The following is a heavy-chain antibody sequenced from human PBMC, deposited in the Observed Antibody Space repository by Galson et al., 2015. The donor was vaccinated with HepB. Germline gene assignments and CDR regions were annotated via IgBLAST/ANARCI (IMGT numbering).Heavy chain of an antibody. CDR1: YA. J-gene: IGHJ4*02. D-gene: IGHD2-8*01. V-gene: IGHV1-69*04. CDR3: ARDVVNLYVSTSPVGFDY. Sequence: YAISWVRQAPGQGPELMGRIIPMVGKANYAQKFKGRVTITADKSTSTAYMEVSSLRTEDTAVYYCARDVVNLYVSTSPVGFDYWGQGTLVTVSS. CDR2: IIPMVGKA.